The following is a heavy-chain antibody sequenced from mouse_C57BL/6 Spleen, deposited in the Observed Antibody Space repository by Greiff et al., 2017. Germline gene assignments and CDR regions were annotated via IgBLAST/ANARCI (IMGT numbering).Heavy chain of an antibody. J-gene: IGHJ4*01. CDR1: GYTFTSYW. D-gene: IGHD1-2*01. CDR2: INPSNGGT. V-gene: IGHV1-53*01. CDR3: ASPLNYYGIMDY. Sequence: QFQLQQPGTELVKPGASVKLSCKASGYTFTSYWMPWVKQRPGQGLEWIGNINPSNGGTNYNEKFKSKATLTVDKSSSTAYMQLSSLTSEDSAVYYCASPLNYYGIMDYWGQGTSVTVSS.